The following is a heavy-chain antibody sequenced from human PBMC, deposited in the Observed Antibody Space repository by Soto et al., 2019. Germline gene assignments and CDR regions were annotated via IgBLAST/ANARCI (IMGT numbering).Heavy chain of an antibody. D-gene: IGHD6-19*01. V-gene: IGHV4-59*01. J-gene: IGHJ6*02. CDR3: ARDRIAVADEDGMDV. CDR1: GGSISGYY. Sequence: PSETLSLTCTVSGGSISGYYWSWIRQPPGKGLEWIGYIYYSGSTNYNPSLKSRVTISVDTSKNQFSLKLSSVTAADTAVYYCARDRIAVADEDGMDVWGQGTTVTVSS. CDR2: IYYSGST.